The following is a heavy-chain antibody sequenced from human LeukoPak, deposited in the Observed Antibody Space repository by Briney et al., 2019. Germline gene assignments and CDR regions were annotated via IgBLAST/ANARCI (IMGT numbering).Heavy chain of an antibody. J-gene: IGHJ6*03. CDR2: IYTSGST. D-gene: IGHD2-15*01. Sequence: SETLSLTCTVSGGSISSSSYYWSWIRQPAGKGLEWIGRIYTSGSTNDNPSLKSRVTISVDTSKNQFSLKLSSVTAADTAVYYCARETSKGCSGGSCYSAYYYYYMDVWGKGTTVTISS. CDR1: GGSISSSSYY. V-gene: IGHV4-61*02. CDR3: ARETSKGCSGGSCYSAYYYYYMDV.